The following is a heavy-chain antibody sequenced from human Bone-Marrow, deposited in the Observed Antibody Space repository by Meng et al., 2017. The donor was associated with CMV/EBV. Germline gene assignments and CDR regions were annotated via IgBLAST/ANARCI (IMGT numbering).Heavy chain of an antibody. CDR2: SNHSGST. Sequence: GYYGSWIRQPPGKGLEWIGESNHSGSTNYTPSLKSRVTISVDTSKNQFSLKLSSVTAADTAVYYCARGRGRNSIAAAGRSYWYFDLWGRGTLVTVSS. CDR3: ARGRGRNSIAAAGRSYWYFDL. CDR1: GYY. D-gene: IGHD6-13*01. V-gene: IGHV4-34*01. J-gene: IGHJ2*01.